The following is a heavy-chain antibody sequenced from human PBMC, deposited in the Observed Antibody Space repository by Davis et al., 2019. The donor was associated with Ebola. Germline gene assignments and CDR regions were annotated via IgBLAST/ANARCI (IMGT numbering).Heavy chain of an antibody. CDR3: ATTHDYGDY. V-gene: IGHV4-39*01. D-gene: IGHD4-11*01. J-gene: IGHJ4*02. Sequence: SETLSLTCSVSGGSINSGYYYWSWIRQSPGTGLEWIGDITHSGATNYKPSLRSRVTISVDTSKNQFSLKLSSVTAADTAVYYCATTHDYGDYWGQGTLVTVSS. CDR1: GGSINSGYYY. CDR2: ITHSGAT.